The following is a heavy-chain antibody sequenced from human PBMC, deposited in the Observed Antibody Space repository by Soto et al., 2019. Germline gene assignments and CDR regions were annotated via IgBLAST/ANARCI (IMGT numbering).Heavy chain of an antibody. CDR1: GYSFTSYW. CDR3: ARAPDTAMVSDRYYFDY. CDR2: IYPGDSDT. D-gene: IGHD5-18*01. V-gene: IGHV5-51*01. Sequence: PGESLKISCKGSGYSFTSYWIGWVRQMPGKGLEWMGIIYPGDSDTRYSPSFQGQVTISADKSISTAYLQWSSLKASDTAMYYCARAPDTAMVSDRYYFDYWGQGTLVTVSS. J-gene: IGHJ4*02.